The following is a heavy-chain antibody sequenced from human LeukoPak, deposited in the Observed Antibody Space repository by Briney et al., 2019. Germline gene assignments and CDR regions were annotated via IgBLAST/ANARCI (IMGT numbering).Heavy chain of an antibody. CDR3: ARDSSYDFWSGYPDY. D-gene: IGHD3-3*01. CDR1: GYTFTGYY. J-gene: IGHJ4*02. CDR2: INPNSGGT. V-gene: IGHV1-2*04. Sequence: GASVKVSCKASGYTFTGYYMHWVRQAPGQGLEWMGRINPNSGGTNYAQKFQGWVTMTRDTSISTAYMELSRLRSDDTAVYYCARDSSYDFWSGYPDYWGQGTLVTVSS.